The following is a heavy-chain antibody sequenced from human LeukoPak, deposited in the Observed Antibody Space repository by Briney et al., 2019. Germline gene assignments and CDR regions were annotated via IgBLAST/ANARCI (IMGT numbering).Heavy chain of an antibody. J-gene: IGHJ4*02. Sequence: PGGSLRLSCAASGFTVGSNTMSWVRQAPGKGLEWVSIIYSGGSTSYAGSVKGRFTISRDNSKNTLYLQMNSLRTEDTAVYYCARGGSYFDISGYYFYWGQGTLVTVSS. CDR1: GFTVGSNT. CDR3: ARGGSYFDISGYYFY. CDR2: IYSGGST. V-gene: IGHV3-66*01. D-gene: IGHD3-22*01.